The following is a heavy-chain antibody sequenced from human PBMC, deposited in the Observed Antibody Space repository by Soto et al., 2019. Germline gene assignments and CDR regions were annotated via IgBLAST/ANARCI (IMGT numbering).Heavy chain of an antibody. CDR1: GFTFDDYA. D-gene: IGHD3-22*01. CDR3: ARSMGYDSSGYSSDY. CDR2: ISWNSGSI. V-gene: IGHV3-9*01. J-gene: IGHJ4*02. Sequence: GGSLRLSCAASGFTFDDYAMHWVRQAPGKGLEWVSGISWNSGSIGYADSVKGRFTISRDNAKNSLYLQMNSLRAEDTALYYCARSMGYDSSGYSSDYWRQGTLVTLSS.